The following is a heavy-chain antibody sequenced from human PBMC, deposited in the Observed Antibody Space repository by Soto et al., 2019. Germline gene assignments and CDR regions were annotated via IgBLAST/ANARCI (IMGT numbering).Heavy chain of an antibody. Sequence: EVQLVESGGGLVKPGGALRLSCAASGFTFTRHSMNWVRQAPGKGLEWVSCISGTGTFIYYSDSVKGRFTISRDDAKTSLYLQMNSLTAENAAVYYCARGSGTDTGDALATWGPGTMVTVSS. CDR1: GFTFTRHS. CDR3: ARGSGTDTGDALAT. CDR2: ISGTGTFI. J-gene: IGHJ3*02. V-gene: IGHV3-21*06. D-gene: IGHD2-21*02.